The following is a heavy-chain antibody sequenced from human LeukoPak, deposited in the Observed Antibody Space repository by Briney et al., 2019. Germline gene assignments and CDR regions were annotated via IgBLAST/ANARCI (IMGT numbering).Heavy chain of an antibody. CDR3: ARQAPGYSGYAFDY. D-gene: IGHD5-12*01. CDR2: IYYSGST. CDR1: GDSISSSSYY. Sequence: SETLSLTCTVSGDSISSSSYYWGWIRQPPGKELEWIGSIYYSGSTYYNPSLNSRVTISVDTSKNQFSLKLSSVTAADTAVYYCARQAPGYSGYAFDYWGQGTLVTVSS. V-gene: IGHV4-39*01. J-gene: IGHJ4*02.